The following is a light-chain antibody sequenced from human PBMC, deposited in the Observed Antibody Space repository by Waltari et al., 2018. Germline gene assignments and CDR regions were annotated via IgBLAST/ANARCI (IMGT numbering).Light chain of an antibody. CDR3: QQYNTYSS. V-gene: IGKV1-5*03. Sequence: DIQMTQSPSSLSVSVGDRVTITCRASQSISNWLAWYQQKPGKAPILLIYKASILKSGVPSRFSDSGSGTQFTLTISSLQPGDFATYYCQQYNTYSSFGQGTKLEIK. J-gene: IGKJ2*01. CDR1: QSISNW. CDR2: KAS.